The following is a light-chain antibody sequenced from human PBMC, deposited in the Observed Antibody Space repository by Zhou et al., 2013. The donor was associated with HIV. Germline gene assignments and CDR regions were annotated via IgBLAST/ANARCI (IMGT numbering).Light chain of an antibody. Sequence: EIVMTQSPATLSVSPGERATLSCRASQSVSSNLAWYQQNPGQTPRLLIYGASTRATGIPARFSGSGSGTDFTLTISRLEPEDFAVYYCHQYGTAPTWTFGQGTKVEIK. CDR1: QSVSSN. J-gene: IGKJ1*01. V-gene: IGKV3-15*01. CDR3: HQYGTAPTWT. CDR2: GAS.